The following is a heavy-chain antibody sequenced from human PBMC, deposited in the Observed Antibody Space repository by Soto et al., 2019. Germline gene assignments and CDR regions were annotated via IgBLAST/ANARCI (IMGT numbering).Heavy chain of an antibody. J-gene: IGHJ4*02. V-gene: IGHV3-30*18. D-gene: IGHD6-19*01. CDR2: VSHDGRNT. CDR1: GFTFSDYA. Sequence: VQLVESGGGVVQPGGSLRLSCAASGFTFSDYAMHWVRQAPGKGLEWVAVVSHDGRNTHYADSVKGRFTISRDSSKNTDSLELTSIRAEATAGYYCEKGGRQWLVTSDFNYWGQGALVTVSS. CDR3: EKGGRQWLVTSDFNY.